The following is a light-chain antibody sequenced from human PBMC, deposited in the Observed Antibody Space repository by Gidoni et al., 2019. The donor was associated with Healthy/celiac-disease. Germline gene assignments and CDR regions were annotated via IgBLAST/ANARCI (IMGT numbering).Light chain of an antibody. CDR1: PSISSW. J-gene: IGKJ1*01. CDR3: QQYDSYSET. CDR2: KAS. Sequence: DIQRTQSPSTLSASVGDRATITCRASPSISSWSAWYQQQPGKAPNLLIYKASSLESGVPSRFSGSGSGTEFTLTISSLQPDDFATYYCQQYDSYSETFGQGTKVEIK. V-gene: IGKV1-5*03.